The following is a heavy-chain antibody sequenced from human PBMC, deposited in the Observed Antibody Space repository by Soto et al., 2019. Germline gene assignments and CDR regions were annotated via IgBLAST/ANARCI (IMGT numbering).Heavy chain of an antibody. CDR1: GGSISSYY. V-gene: IGHV4-59*01. Sequence: QVQLQESGPGLVKPSETLSLTCTVSGGSISSYYWSWIRQPPGKGLEWIGYIYYSGSTNYNPSLRSRVTISVDTSKNQCSLKLSSVTAADTAVYYCARDLGFYGSGIDYWGQGTLVTVSS. J-gene: IGHJ4*02. CDR2: IYYSGST. D-gene: IGHD3-10*01. CDR3: ARDLGFYGSGIDY.